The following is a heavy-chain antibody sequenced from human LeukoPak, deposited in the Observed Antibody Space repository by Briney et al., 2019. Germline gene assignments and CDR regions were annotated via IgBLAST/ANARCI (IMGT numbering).Heavy chain of an antibody. Sequence: GGSLRLSCAASGFTFSSYGMSWVRQAPGKGLEWGSDISGSGGSTYYADSVKVRFTSSRYNSKKTLYLKMNSLRAEDTAVYYCAKEHGGSSWYEDAFDIWGQGTMVTVSS. J-gene: IGHJ3*02. CDR3: AKEHGGSSWYEDAFDI. V-gene: IGHV3-23*01. CDR1: GFTFSSYG. CDR2: ISGSGGST. D-gene: IGHD6-13*01.